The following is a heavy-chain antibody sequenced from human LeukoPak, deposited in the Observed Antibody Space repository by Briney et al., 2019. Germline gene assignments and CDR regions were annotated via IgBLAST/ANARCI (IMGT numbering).Heavy chain of an antibody. V-gene: IGHV6-1*01. CDR1: GDSVSSNSAA. CDR2: TYYRSKWYN. Sequence: SQTLSLTYAISGDSVSSNSAAWNWIRQSPSRGLEWPGRTYYRSKWYNDYAVSVKSRITINPDTSKNQFSLQLNSVTPEDTAVYYCARDEVTIFGVVTIPFDYWGQGTLVTVSS. CDR3: ARDEVTIFGVVTIPFDY. D-gene: IGHD3-3*01. J-gene: IGHJ4*02.